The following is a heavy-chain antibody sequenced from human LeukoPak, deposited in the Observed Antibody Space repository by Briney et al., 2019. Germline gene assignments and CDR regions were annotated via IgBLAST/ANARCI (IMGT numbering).Heavy chain of an antibody. CDR3: ARETPDYGGNGGNFDY. V-gene: IGHV1-2*02. CDR2: INPNSGGT. CDR1: GYTFTGYY. D-gene: IGHD4-23*01. Sequence: ASVKVSCKASGYTFTGYYMHWVRQAPGQGLEWMGWINPNSGGTNYAQKFQGRVTMTRDMSISTAYMELSRLRSDDTAVYYCARETPDYGGNGGNFDYWGQGTLVTVSS. J-gene: IGHJ4*02.